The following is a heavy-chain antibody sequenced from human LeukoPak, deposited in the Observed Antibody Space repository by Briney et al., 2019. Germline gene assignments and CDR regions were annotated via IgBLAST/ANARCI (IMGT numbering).Heavy chain of an antibody. CDR1: GFTFSSYA. V-gene: IGHV3-23*01. CDR2: ISGSGGST. J-gene: IGHJ4*02. CDR3: ANVNKYYDFWSGYYNRPTSFDY. Sequence: GGSLRPSCAASGFTFSSYAMSWVRQAPGKGLEWVSAISGSGGSTYYADSVKGRFTISRDNSKNTLYLQMNSLRAEDTAVYYCANVNKYYDFWSGYYNRPTSFDYWGQGTLVTVSS. D-gene: IGHD3-3*01.